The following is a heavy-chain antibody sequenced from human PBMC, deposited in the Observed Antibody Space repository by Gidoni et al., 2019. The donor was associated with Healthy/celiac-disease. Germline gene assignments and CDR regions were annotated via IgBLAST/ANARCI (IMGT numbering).Heavy chain of an antibody. V-gene: IGHV4-31*03. CDR2: IYYSGST. CDR1: GCSISSGGYY. CDR3: ARGPVQYYYGMDV. D-gene: IGHD6-6*01. Sequence: QVQLQESGPGLAKPSQTLSLTCTVTGCSISSGGYYWSWLRQHPGKGLVWIGYIYYSGSTYYTPSLKSRVTISVDTSKTQFSLKLSSVTAADTAVYYCARGPVQYYYGMDVWGQGTTVTVSS. J-gene: IGHJ6*02.